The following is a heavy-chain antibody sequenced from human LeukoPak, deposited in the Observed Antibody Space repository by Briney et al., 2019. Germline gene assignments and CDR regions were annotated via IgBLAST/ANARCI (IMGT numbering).Heavy chain of an antibody. CDR2: ISYDGSNK. V-gene: IGHV3-30-3*01. D-gene: IGHD4-17*01. Sequence: GGSLRLSCAASGFTFRKYAMHRVRQAPGKGLEWVAVISYDGSNKYYADSVKGRFTISRDNSKNTLYLQMNSLKVGDTAVYYCARENYGDYYFDYWGQGTLVTVSS. CDR3: ARENYGDYYFDY. CDR1: GFTFRKYA. J-gene: IGHJ4*02.